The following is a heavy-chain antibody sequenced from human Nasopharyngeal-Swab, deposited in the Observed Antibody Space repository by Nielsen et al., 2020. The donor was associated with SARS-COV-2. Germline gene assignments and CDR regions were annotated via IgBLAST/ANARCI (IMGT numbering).Heavy chain of an antibody. J-gene: IGHJ6*02. V-gene: IGHV3-11*06. CDR3: ARGHYGLDV. CDR2: IHTSGTYT. CDR1: GFSFSDFY. Sequence: GESLKISCAASGFSFSDFYMSWIRQAPGKGLEWVSYIHTSGTYTDYADSVKGRFTISRDNAKNSLYLQTNTLRTEDTAVYYCARGHYGLDVWGQGTTVTVSS.